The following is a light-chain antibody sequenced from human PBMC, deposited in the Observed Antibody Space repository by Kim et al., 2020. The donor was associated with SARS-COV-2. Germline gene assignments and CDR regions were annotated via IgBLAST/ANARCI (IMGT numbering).Light chain of an antibody. Sequence: DIQMTQSPSSLSASVGDRVIITCRASQGIGNDLGWYQQKPGKAPKRLIYGASSLQSGVPSRFSGSGSGTQFTLTISSLQPEDFATYYCLQHNSYPLTFGGGTKMDIK. CDR2: GAS. CDR3: LQHNSYPLT. CDR1: QGIGND. V-gene: IGKV1-17*01. J-gene: IGKJ4*01.